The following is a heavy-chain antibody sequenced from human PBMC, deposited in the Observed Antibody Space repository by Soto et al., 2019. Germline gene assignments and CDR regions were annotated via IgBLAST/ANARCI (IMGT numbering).Heavy chain of an antibody. V-gene: IGHV3-15*01. CDR2: IKSKTDGGTT. J-gene: IGHJ4*02. D-gene: IGHD6-13*01. CDR1: GFTFSNAW. CDR3: TTVGFEIAAAGTDY. Sequence: GGSLRLSCAASGFTFSNAWMSWVRQAPGKGLEWVGRIKSKTDGGTTDYAAPVKGRFTISRDDSKNTLYLQMSSLKTEDTAVYYCTTVGFEIAAAGTDYWAQGTLVTVSS.